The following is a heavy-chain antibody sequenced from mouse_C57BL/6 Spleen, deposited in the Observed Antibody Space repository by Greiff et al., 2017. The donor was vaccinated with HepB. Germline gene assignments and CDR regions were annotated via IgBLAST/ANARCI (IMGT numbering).Heavy chain of an antibody. CDR1: GYTFTSYW. J-gene: IGHJ4*01. V-gene: IGHV1-69*01. CDR2: IDPSDSYT. CDR3: ARSYGSSENAMDY. Sequence: QVQLKQPGAELVMPGASVKLSCKASGYTFTSYWMHWVKQRPGQGLEWIGEIDPSDSYTNYNQKFKGKSTLTVDKSSSTAYMQLSSLTSEDSAVYYCARSYGSSENAMDYWGQGTSVTVSS. D-gene: IGHD1-1*01.